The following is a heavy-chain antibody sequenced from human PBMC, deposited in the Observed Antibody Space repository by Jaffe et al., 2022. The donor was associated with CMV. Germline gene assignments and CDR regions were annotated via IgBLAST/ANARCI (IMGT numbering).Heavy chain of an antibody. J-gene: IGHJ4*02. D-gene: IGHD5-18*01. CDR3: TRRTAMVIGGTWN. CDR2: IRSKANSYAT. V-gene: IGHV3-73*02. Sequence: EVQLVESGGGLVQPGGSLKLSCAASGFTFSGSAMHWVRQASGKGLEWVGRIRSKANSYATAYAASVKGRFTISRDDSKNTAYLQMNSLKTEDTAVYYCTRRTAMVIGGTWNWGQGTLVTVSS. CDR1: GFTFSGSA.